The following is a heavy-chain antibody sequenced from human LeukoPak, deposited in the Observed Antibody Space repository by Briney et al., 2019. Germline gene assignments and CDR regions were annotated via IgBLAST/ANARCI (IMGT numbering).Heavy chain of an antibody. V-gene: IGHV1-18*01. J-gene: IGHJ4*02. D-gene: IGHD6-13*01. CDR3: ARGGDSSSWFTSPDY. CDR2: ISAYNGNT. CDR1: GYTFTSYG. Sequence: GASVKVSCKASGYTFTSYGISWVRQAPGQGLEWMGWISAYNGNTNYAQNLQGRVTMTTDTSISTAYMELSRLRSDDTAVYYCARGGDSSSWFTSPDYWGQGTLVTVSS.